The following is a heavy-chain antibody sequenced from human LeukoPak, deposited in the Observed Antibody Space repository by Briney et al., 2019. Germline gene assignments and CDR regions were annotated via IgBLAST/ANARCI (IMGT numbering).Heavy chain of an antibody. J-gene: IGHJ5*02. Sequence: ASVKLSCKASGYTFTNYDINWVRQATGQGLEWMGWMNPNSGNTGYAQKFQGRVTMTRNTSRSTAYMELGSLRSEDTALYYCARDIAGATKGGWFDTWGQGTPVTVSS. CDR3: ARDIAGATKGGWFDT. CDR2: MNPNSGNT. CDR1: GYTFTNYD. D-gene: IGHD1-26*01. V-gene: IGHV1-8*01.